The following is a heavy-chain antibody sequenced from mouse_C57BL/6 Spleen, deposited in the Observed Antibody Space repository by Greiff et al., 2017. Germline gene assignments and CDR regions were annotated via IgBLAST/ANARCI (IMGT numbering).Heavy chain of an antibody. D-gene: IGHD1-1*01. V-gene: IGHV14-1*01. Sequence: EVQLQQSGAELVRPGASVKLSCTASGFNIKDYYMHWVKQRPEQGLEWIGRIDPEGGDTEYAPKFQGKATMTADTSSNTAYLQLSSLTSEDTAVYYCTTLITTVVAKGYFDVWGTGTTVTVSS. CDR1: GFNIKDYY. CDR2: IDPEGGDT. CDR3: TTLITTVVAKGYFDV. J-gene: IGHJ1*03.